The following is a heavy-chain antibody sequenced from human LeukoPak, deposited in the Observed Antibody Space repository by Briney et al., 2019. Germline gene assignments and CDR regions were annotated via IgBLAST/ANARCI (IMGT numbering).Heavy chain of an antibody. D-gene: IGHD2-2*01. CDR3: ARDYPSVPGRFQH. CDR2: IYSGGST. J-gene: IGHJ1*01. Sequence: GGSLRLSCAASGFTVSSNYMSWVRQAPGKGLEWVSVIYSGGSTYYADSVKGRFTISRDNSKNTVYLQMNSLRVEDTAVYYCARDYPSVPGRFQHWGQGTLVTVSS. CDR1: GFTVSSNY. V-gene: IGHV3-66*01.